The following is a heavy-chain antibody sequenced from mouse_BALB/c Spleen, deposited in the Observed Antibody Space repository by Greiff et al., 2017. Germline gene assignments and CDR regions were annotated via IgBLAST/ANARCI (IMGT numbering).Heavy chain of an antibody. CDR1: GFTFSSFG. Sequence: EVLLVESGGGLVQPGGSRTLSCAASGFTFSSFGMHWVRQAPEKGLEWVGYISSGSSTIYNADTVKGRFTISRDNPNNTLFLQMTSQRSEDTGMYYCARRLDYAMDYWGQGTSVTVSS. CDR2: ISSGSSTI. V-gene: IGHV5-17*02. J-gene: IGHJ4*01. CDR3: ARRLDYAMDY.